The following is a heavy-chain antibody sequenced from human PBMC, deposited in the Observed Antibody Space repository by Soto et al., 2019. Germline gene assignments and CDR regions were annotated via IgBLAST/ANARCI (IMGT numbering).Heavy chain of an antibody. D-gene: IGHD6-19*01. Sequence: QVQLVQSGAEVKKPGASVKVSCKASGYTFASYDINWVRQATGQGLEWMGWMNPNSGNTGYAQKFQGRVTMTRKTPISTADMELSSMRSEDTAVYYCAGVSSGWQVKPAEHFDYWGQGTLVTVSS. CDR1: GYTFASYD. CDR2: MNPNSGNT. J-gene: IGHJ4*02. CDR3: AGVSSGWQVKPAEHFDY. V-gene: IGHV1-8*01.